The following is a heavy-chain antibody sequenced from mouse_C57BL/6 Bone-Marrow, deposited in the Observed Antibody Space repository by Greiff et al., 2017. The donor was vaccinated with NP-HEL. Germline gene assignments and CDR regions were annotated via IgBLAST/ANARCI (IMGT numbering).Heavy chain of an antibody. CDR3: ARPSFYYGSSYGYYFDY. D-gene: IGHD1-1*01. J-gene: IGHJ2*01. V-gene: IGHV1-85*01. CDR2: IYPRDGST. CDR1: GYTFTSYD. Sequence: QVQLKQSGPELVKPGASVKLSCKASGYTFTSYDINWVKQRPGQGLEWIGWIYPRDGSTKYNEKFKGKATLTVDTSSSTAYMELHSLTSEDSAVYFCARPSFYYGSSYGYYFDYWGQGTTLTVSS.